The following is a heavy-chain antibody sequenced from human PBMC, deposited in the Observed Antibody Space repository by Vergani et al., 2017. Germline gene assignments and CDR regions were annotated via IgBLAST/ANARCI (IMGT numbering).Heavy chain of an antibody. V-gene: IGHV3-9*02. D-gene: IGHD6-6*01. CDR2: ISWNSNSI. CDR3: AKDLGTSSGGGWFDP. Sequence: EVQLEESGGGLVLPARSLRLSCVASGFTSAGYAMHWVRQAPGKGLEWVSGISWNSNSIGYADSVKGSFTISRDNAKNPLYLQMNSLRAEDTALYYCAKDLGTSSGGGWFDPWGQGTLVTVSS. CDR1: GFTSAGYA. J-gene: IGHJ5*02.